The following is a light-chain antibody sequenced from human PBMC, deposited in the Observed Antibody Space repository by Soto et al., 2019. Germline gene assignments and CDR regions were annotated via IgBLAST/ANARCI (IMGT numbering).Light chain of an antibody. CDR2: DAS. CDR3: QQSYSTSLT. Sequence: LQIAQSPSSLSVSVGHRVTFTCRSCQSISSWLAWYQQKPGKAPKLLIYDASSLQSGVPSRFSGSGSGTDFTLTISSLQPEDFATYYCQQSYSTSLTFGGGTKVDIK. J-gene: IGKJ4*01. CDR1: QSISSW. V-gene: IGKV1-39*01.